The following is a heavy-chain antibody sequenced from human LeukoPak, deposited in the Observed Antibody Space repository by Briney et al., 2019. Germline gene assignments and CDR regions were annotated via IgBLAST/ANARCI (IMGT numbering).Heavy chain of an antibody. Sequence: GGSLRLSCAASGFTFSSYGVHWVRQAPGKGLEWVAVISYDGSNKYYADSVKGRFTISRDNSKNTLYLQMNSLRAEDTAVYYCAKSETFGELSHWGQGTLVTVSS. CDR1: GFTFSSYG. D-gene: IGHD3-10*01. J-gene: IGHJ4*02. CDR2: ISYDGSNK. V-gene: IGHV3-30*18. CDR3: AKSETFGELSH.